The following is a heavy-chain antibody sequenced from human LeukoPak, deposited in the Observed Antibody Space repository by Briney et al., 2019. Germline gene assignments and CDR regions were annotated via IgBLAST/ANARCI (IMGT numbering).Heavy chain of an antibody. D-gene: IGHD3-22*01. V-gene: IGHV1-24*01. CDR2: FDPEDGET. Sequence: ASVKVSCKVSGYTLTELSMHWVRQAPGKGLGWMGGFDPEDGETIYAQKFQGRVTMTRDTSTSTVYMELSSLRSEDTAVYYCARGHNFRDYYDSSGYLNWFDPWGQGTLVTVSS. CDR3: ARGHNFRDYYDSSGYLNWFDP. CDR1: GYTLTELS. J-gene: IGHJ5*02.